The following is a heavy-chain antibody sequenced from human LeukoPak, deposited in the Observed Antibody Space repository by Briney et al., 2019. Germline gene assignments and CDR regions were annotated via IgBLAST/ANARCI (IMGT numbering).Heavy chain of an antibody. J-gene: IGHJ4*02. D-gene: IGHD2-2*02. V-gene: IGHV3-11*04. Sequence: PGGSLRLSCAASGFTYSDYYMSWVRQFPGKGLELVAYIASSTGTKYYADSAKGRFTISGDNAKNSLFLQMRRLTAEDSAVYYCARAIPFSVWGQGTLVTVSS. CDR1: GFTYSDYY. CDR2: IASSTGTK. CDR3: ARAIPFSV.